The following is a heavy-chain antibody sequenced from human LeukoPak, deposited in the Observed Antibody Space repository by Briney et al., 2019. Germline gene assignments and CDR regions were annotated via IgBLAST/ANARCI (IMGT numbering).Heavy chain of an antibody. V-gene: IGHV3-7*01. Sequence: GGSLRLSCAASGFTFSSYAMSWVRQAPGKGLEWVANIQQDGTEKYYVDSVKGRFTISRDNAKNSLHLQMNSLRAEDTAVYYCARGKVSFDIWGQGTMVTVSS. CDR2: IQQDGTEK. CDR1: GFTFSSYA. J-gene: IGHJ3*02. D-gene: IGHD6-6*01. CDR3: ARGKVSFDI.